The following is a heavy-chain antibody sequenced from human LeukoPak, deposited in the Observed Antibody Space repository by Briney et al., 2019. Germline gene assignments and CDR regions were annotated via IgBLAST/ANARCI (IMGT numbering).Heavy chain of an antibody. J-gene: IGHJ4*02. D-gene: IGHD6-13*01. Sequence: GGSLRLSCAASGFTFSSYWMSWVRQAPGKGLEWVANIKQGGSEKYYVDSVKGRFTISRDNAKNSLYLQMNSLRAEDTAVYYCARDRRANIAAAGTVYYWGQGTLVTVSS. CDR1: GFTFSSYW. CDR3: ARDRRANIAAAGTVYY. V-gene: IGHV3-7*01. CDR2: IKQGGSEK.